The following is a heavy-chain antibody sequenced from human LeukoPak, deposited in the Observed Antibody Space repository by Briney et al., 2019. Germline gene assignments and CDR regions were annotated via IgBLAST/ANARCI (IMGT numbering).Heavy chain of an antibody. D-gene: IGHD6-6*01. V-gene: IGHV4-30-4*08. CDR3: ARVSSSSQGLDY. Sequence: SETLSLTCTVSGGSISSGDYYWSWIRQPPGKGLEWIGYIYYSGSTYYNPSLKSRVTISVDASKNQFSLKLSSVTAADTAVYYCARVSSSSQGLDYWGQGTLVTVSS. CDR1: GGSISSGDYY. J-gene: IGHJ4*02. CDR2: IYYSGST.